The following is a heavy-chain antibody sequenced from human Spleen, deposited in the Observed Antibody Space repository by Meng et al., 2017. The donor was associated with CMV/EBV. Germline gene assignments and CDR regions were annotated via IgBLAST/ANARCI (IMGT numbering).Heavy chain of an antibody. CDR2: ISYDGSNK. D-gene: IGHD3-3*01. CDR1: GFTFSSYA. CDR3: ARGMYYDFWSGSQRSGLDV. V-gene: IGHV3-30*04. J-gene: IGHJ6*02. Sequence: GESLKISCAASGFTFSSYAMHWVRQAPGKGLEWVAVISYDGSNKNYADSVKGRFTISRDNSKNTLYLQMNSLRAEDTAVYYCARGMYYDFWSGSQRSGLDVWGQGTTVTVSS.